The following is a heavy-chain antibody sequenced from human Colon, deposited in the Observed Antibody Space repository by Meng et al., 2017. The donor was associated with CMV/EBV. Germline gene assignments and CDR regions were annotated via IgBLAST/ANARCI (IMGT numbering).Heavy chain of an antibody. CDR3: ARVYEYSSSWGSDY. CDR1: GYVFDLYG. D-gene: IGHD6-6*01. Sequence: VRVVQSGAEVKKPGASVKVSCKTSGYVFDLYGISWVRQAPGQGLEWMGWISADKRYTSYAQNLQGRVTMTTDASTSTAYMELRGLRSNDTAVYYCARVYEYSSSWGSDYWGQGTLVTVSS. CDR2: ISADKRYT. J-gene: IGHJ4*02. V-gene: IGHV1-18*01.